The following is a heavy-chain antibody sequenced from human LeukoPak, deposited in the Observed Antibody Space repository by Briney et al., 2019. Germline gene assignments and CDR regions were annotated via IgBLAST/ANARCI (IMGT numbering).Heavy chain of an antibody. CDR3: ARSMVRVPYYYYYMDV. CDR2: IKQDGSEK. CDR1: GFTFSSYW. D-gene: IGHD3-10*01. Sequence: GGSLRLSCAASGFTFSSYWMSWVRQAPGKGLEWVANIKQDGSEKYYVDSVKGRFTISRDNAKNSLYLQMNSLRAEDTAVYYCARSMVRVPYYYYYMDVWGKGTTVTVSS. J-gene: IGHJ6*03. V-gene: IGHV3-7*01.